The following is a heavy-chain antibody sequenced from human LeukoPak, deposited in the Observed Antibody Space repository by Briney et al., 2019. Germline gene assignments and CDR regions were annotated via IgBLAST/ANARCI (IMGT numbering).Heavy chain of an antibody. J-gene: IGHJ4*02. CDR1: GGSISSYY. CDR3: VRHSSGWGNFDY. CDR2: IYYSGST. Sequence: SETLSLICSVSGGSISSYYWSWIRQPPGKGLEWIGYIYYSGSTNYNPSLKSRVTISVDTSKNQFSLKLSSVTAADTAVYYCVRHSSGWGNFDYWGQGTLVTVSS. D-gene: IGHD6-19*01. V-gene: IGHV4-59*01.